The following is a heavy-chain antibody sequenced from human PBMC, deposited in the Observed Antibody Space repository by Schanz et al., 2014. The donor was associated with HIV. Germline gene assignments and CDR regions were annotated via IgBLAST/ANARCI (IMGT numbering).Heavy chain of an antibody. CDR1: GFVFSLAW. Sequence: EVQLVESGGGLVEPGGSLRLSCEGTGFVFSLAWMSWVRQVPGKGLEWVGRIKSKTDGGTTDYAAPVKGRFTISRDDSKNTLYMQXXSLKTEDTAVYYCTTEVRKQWLVRDRFDYWGQGTLVTVSS. CDR2: IKSKTDGGTT. D-gene: IGHD6-19*01. CDR3: TTEVRKQWLVRDRFDY. J-gene: IGHJ4*02. V-gene: IGHV3-15*01.